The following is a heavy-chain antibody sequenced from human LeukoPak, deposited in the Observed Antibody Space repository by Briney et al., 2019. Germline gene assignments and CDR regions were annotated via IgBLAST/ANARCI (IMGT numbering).Heavy chain of an antibody. J-gene: IGHJ3*02. Sequence: GGALRLPCAASGFTFRSYWMHWVRQAPGEGLGWVSHINSDGSSTSYADSVKGRFTISRDNAKNTLYLQMNSLRAEDTAVYYCARDPRYQLLGDAFDIWGQGTMVTVSS. CDR1: GFTFRSYW. D-gene: IGHD2-2*01. V-gene: IGHV3-74*01. CDR2: INSDGSST. CDR3: ARDPRYQLLGDAFDI.